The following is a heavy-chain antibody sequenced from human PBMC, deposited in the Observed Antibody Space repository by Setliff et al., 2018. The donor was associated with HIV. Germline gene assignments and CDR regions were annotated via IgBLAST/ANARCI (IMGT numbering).Heavy chain of an antibody. D-gene: IGHD6-19*01. CDR1: GDSITGHY. CDR3: ARGRTQWPNYNYFDP. Sequence: SETLSLTCTISGDSITGHYWNWIRQPPGKGLEWIGYIFYTGSTNYNPSLKSRVTISVDTSKKQFFLKLSSLTAADTAVYYCARGRTQWPNYNYFDPWGLGTLVTVSS. V-gene: IGHV4-59*08. CDR2: IFYTGST. J-gene: IGHJ5*02.